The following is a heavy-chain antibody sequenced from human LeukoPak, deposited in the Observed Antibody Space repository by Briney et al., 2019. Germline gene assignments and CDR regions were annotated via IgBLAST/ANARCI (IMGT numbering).Heavy chain of an antibody. Sequence: PGGSPRLSCAASGFTVGSNYMNWVRQAPGKGFEWVSSIYSGGSTDYADFVKGRFTISRDNSKNTLFLQMNSLRAEDTALYYCAKGSSGYFVDLWGQGTLVTVSS. D-gene: IGHD3-22*01. CDR3: AKGSSGYFVDL. J-gene: IGHJ5*02. CDR2: IYSGGST. CDR1: GFTVGSNY. V-gene: IGHV3-53*01.